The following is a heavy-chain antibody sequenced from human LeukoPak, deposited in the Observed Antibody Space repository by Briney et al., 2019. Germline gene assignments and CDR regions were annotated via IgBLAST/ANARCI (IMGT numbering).Heavy chain of an antibody. D-gene: IGHD3-10*01. CDR3: AKEDHYYGSGSYPDY. Sequence: PGGSLRLPCAASGFTFSSCAMSWVRQAPGKGLEWVSAISGSGGSTYYADSVKGRFTISRDNSKNTLYLQMNSLRAEDTAVYYCAKEDHYYGSGSYPDYWGQGTLVTVSS. V-gene: IGHV3-23*01. CDR1: GFTFSSCA. CDR2: ISGSGGST. J-gene: IGHJ4*02.